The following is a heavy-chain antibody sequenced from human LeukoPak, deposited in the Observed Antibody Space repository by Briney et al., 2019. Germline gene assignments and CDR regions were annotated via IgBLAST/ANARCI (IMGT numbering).Heavy chain of an antibody. Sequence: GGSLRLSCAASGFTFSGSAMRWVRQASGKGLEWVGRIRSKAKSYATAYAASVKGRFTSSRDDSKNTAYLQMNSLKTEDTAVYYCAREKMGTPPWPSTKSYWYFDLWGRGTLVTVSS. CDR3: AREKMGTPPWPSTKSYWYFDL. CDR1: GFTFSGSA. V-gene: IGHV3-73*01. J-gene: IGHJ2*01. D-gene: IGHD7-27*01. CDR2: IRSKAKSYAT.